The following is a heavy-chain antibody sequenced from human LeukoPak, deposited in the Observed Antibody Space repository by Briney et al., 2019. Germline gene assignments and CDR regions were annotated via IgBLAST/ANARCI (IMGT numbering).Heavy chain of an antibody. CDR3: ARDSIAALDY. CDR1: GGSISSYY. V-gene: IGHV4-59*01. CDR2: IYYSGST. J-gene: IGHJ4*02. D-gene: IGHD6-6*01. Sequence: SETLSLTCTVSGGSISSYYWSWIRQPPGKGLGWIGYIYYSGSTNYNPSLKSRVTISVDTSKNQFSLKLSSVTAADTAVYYCARDSIAALDYWGQGTLVTVSS.